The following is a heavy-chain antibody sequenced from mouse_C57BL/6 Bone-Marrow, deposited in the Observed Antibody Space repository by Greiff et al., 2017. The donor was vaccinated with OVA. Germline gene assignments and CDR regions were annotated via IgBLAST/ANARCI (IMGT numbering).Heavy chain of an antibody. CDR2: IDPETGGT. J-gene: IGHJ4*01. V-gene: IGHV1-15*01. D-gene: IGHD2-5*01. CDR1: GYTFTDYE. Sequence: VKLQQSGAELVRPGASVTLSCKASGYTFTDYEMHWVKQTPVHGLEWIGAIDPETGGTAYNQKFKGKAILTADKSSSTAYMELRSLTSEDSAVYYCTRSYSNYYAMDYWDQGTAVTVTS. CDR3: TRSYSNYYAMDY.